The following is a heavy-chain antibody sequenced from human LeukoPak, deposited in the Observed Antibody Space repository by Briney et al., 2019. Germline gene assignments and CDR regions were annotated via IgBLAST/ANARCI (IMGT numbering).Heavy chain of an antibody. CDR3: AKDDASMVRGPYYFDY. CDR2: ISGSGGST. Sequence: PGGSLRLSCAASRLPFSSYAMSWVRQAPGKGLEWVSAISGSGGSTYYADSVKGRFTISRDNSKNTLYLQMNSLRAEDTAVYYCAKDDASMVRGPYYFDYWGQGTLVTVSS. J-gene: IGHJ4*02. CDR1: RLPFSSYA. V-gene: IGHV3-23*01. D-gene: IGHD3-10*01.